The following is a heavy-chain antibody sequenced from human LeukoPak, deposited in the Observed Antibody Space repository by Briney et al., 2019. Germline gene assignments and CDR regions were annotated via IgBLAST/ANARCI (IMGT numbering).Heavy chain of an antibody. CDR1: GYTFTGYY. J-gene: IGHJ4*02. D-gene: IGHD3-10*01. Sequence: AASVKVSCKASGYTFTGYYMHWVRQAPGQGLEWMGWINPNSGGTNYAQKFQGRVTMTRESSISTAYMELRSLTSDDTAVYYCARGDQYFYGSGSYDYWGQGPLVTVSS. V-gene: IGHV1-2*02. CDR3: ARGDQYFYGSGSYDY. CDR2: INPNSGGT.